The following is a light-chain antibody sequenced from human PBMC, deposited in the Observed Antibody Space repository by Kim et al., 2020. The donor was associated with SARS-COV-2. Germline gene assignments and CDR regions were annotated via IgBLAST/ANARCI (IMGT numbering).Light chain of an antibody. CDR3: QVWDTNNNRG. V-gene: IGLV3-21*04. CDR2: SDN. CDR1: NMGMKG. Sequence: PGKTSKITLGGKNMGMKGVHWYRXRXGQAPVLVIHSDNARPSGIPERISGFNSEDTATLTISGVEAGXEADYYCQVWDTNNNRGFGGGTQLTVL. J-gene: IGLJ2*01.